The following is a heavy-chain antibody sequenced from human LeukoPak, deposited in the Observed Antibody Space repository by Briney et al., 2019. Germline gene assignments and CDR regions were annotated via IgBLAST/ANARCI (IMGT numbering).Heavy chain of an antibody. CDR1: GGSISSYY. Sequence: SETLSLTCTVSGGSISSYYWSWIRQPPGKGLEWIAYISNSGSTYSNPSLKSRVTISVDRSKNQFSLKLSSVTAADTAVYYCARSTPSYDYVWGSAGLAAFDIWGQGTMVTVSS. CDR3: ARSTPSYDYVWGSAGLAAFDI. J-gene: IGHJ3*02. V-gene: IGHV4-59*12. D-gene: IGHD3-16*01. CDR2: ISNSGST.